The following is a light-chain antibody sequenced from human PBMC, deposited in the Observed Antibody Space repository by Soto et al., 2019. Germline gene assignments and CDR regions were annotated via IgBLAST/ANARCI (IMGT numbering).Light chain of an antibody. V-gene: IGLV2-14*01. Sequence: QSVLTQPASVSGPPGQSITISCTGTSSDVGSYNFVSWYQHHPGKAPKLIIYEVTHRPSGVSDRFSASKSGNTASLTISGLQAEDEADYYCNSFRVSHLYVFGTGTKVTVL. CDR2: EVT. CDR1: SSDVGSYNF. CDR3: NSFRVSHLYV. J-gene: IGLJ1*01.